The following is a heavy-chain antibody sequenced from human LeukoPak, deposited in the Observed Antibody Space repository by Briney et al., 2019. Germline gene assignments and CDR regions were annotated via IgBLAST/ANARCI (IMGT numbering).Heavy chain of an antibody. D-gene: IGHD3-22*01. CDR1: GYTFTGYY. CDR3: ARGPTYYYDSSGYYWGYYFDY. V-gene: IGHV1-2*02. Sequence: ASVKVSCKASGYTFTGYYMHWVRQAPGQGLEWMGWINPNSGGTNYAQKFQGRVTMTRDTSISTAYMELSRLRSDDTAVYYCARGPTYYYDSSGYYWGYYFDYWGQGTLVTVSS. CDR2: INPNSGGT. J-gene: IGHJ4*02.